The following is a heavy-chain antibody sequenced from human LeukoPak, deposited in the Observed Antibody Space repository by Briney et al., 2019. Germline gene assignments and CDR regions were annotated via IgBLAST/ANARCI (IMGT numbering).Heavy chain of an antibody. CDR1: GYTFTGYY. CDR3: ARERSGGSEYFQH. Sequence: ASVKVSCKASGYTFTGYYMHWVRQAPGQGLEWMGWINPNSGGTNYAQKFQGRVTMTRDTSISTAYMELSRLRSEDTAVYYCARERSGGSEYFQHWGQGTLVTVSS. V-gene: IGHV1-2*02. CDR2: INPNSGGT. D-gene: IGHD4-23*01. J-gene: IGHJ1*01.